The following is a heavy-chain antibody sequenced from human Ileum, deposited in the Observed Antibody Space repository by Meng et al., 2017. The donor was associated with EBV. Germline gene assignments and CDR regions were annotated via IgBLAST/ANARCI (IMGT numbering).Heavy chain of an antibody. CDR2: INHSGST. V-gene: IGHV4-34*01. J-gene: IGHJ4*02. Sequence: VQLQQWGAGLLKPSEXLHSTAVVYGGYFSGYYWSWIRQPPGKGLEWIGEINHSGSTNYNPSLKSRVTISVDTSKNQFSLKLSSVTAADTAVYYCARGLLAGTMLNWSDYWGQGTLVTVSS. CDR3: ARGLLAGTMLNWSDY. D-gene: IGHD4/OR15-4a*01. CDR1: GGYFSGYY.